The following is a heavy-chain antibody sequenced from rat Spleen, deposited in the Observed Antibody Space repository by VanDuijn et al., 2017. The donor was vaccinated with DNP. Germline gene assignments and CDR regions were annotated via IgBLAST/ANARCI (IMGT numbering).Heavy chain of an antibody. J-gene: IGHJ2*01. Sequence: EVQLVESGGGLVQPGRSLELSCSASGFTFSDYNMAWVRPAPKTGLEWVANIIYDGSRTHYRDSVQGRFTISRDNAKNTLYLQMDSLRSEDTATYYCTRDYQQLGDYFDYWGQGVMVTVSS. CDR2: IIYDGSRT. D-gene: IGHD1-10*01. V-gene: IGHV5S10*01. CDR1: GFTFSDYN. CDR3: TRDYQQLGDYFDY.